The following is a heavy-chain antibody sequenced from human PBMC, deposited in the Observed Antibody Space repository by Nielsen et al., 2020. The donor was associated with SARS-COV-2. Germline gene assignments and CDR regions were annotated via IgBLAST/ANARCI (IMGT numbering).Heavy chain of an antibody. D-gene: IGHD3-22*01. CDR2: IKQDGSEK. J-gene: IGHJ4*02. CDR3: AKEASQGLRAYDSSGYAVDY. V-gene: IGHV3-7*03. Sequence: GGSLRLSCAASGFTFSSYWMSWVRQAPGKGLEWVANIKQDGSEKYYVDSVKGRFTISRDNAKNSLYLQMNSLRAEDTAVYYCAKEASQGLRAYDSSGYAVDYWGQGTLVTVSS. CDR1: GFTFSSYW.